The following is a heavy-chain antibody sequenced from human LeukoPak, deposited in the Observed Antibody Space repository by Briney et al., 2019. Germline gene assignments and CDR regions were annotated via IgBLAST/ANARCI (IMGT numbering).Heavy chain of an antibody. Sequence: PGRSLRLSCTSPGFTFGDFAMHWVRQAPGKGLEWVSGISWNSESIGCADSVKGRFTVSRDNAQNSLYLQMDSLRPEDTALYYCAKDITGRNFYFDAMDVWGQGATVTVSS. CDR2: ISWNSESI. CDR1: GFTFGDFA. V-gene: IGHV3-9*01. J-gene: IGHJ6*02. CDR3: AKDITGRNFYFDAMDV.